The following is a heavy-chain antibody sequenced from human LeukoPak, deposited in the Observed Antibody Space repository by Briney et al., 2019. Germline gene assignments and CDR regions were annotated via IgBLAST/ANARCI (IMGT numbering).Heavy chain of an antibody. CDR2: IIPIFGTA. Sequence: GASVKVSCKASGYTFTSYGINWVRQAPGQGLEWMGGIIPIFGTANYAQKFQGRVTITADKSTSTAYMELSSLRSEDTAVYYCASLTTVVEVDYWGQGTLVTVSS. D-gene: IGHD4-23*01. CDR3: ASLTTVVEVDY. CDR1: GYTFTSYG. V-gene: IGHV1-69*06. J-gene: IGHJ4*02.